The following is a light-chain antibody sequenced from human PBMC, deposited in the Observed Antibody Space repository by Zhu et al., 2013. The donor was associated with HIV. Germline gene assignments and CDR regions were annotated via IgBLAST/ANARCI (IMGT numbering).Light chain of an antibody. J-gene: IGKJ5*01. CDR1: QSVSNK. V-gene: IGKV3-20*01. CDR2: GAF. CDR3: HQYGSSPIT. Sequence: EIVMTQSPATLSVSPGGRATLSCRTSQSVSNKLAWYQQKPGQAPRLLIYGAFSRATGIPDRFSGSGSGTDFTLTISRLEPEDFAVYYCHQYGSSPITFGQGTRLEIK.